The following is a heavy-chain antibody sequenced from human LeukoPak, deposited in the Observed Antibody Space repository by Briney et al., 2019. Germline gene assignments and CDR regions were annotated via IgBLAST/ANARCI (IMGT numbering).Heavy chain of an antibody. CDR2: ISSSGSST. D-gene: IGHD3-10*01. Sequence: GSLRLSCAASGFTFSDYYMSWVRQAPGKGLDWVSVISSSGSSTYYADSVKGRFTISRDNSKNTLYLQMNSLRAEDTAVYYCANPWFGELSYFDYWGQGTLVTVSS. V-gene: IGHV3-23*01. CDR3: ANPWFGELSYFDY. J-gene: IGHJ4*02. CDR1: GFTFSDYY.